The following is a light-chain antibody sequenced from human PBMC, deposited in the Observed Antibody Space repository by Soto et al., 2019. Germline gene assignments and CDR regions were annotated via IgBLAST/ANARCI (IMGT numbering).Light chain of an antibody. CDR3: QQYNSYSPT. Sequence: DIQMTQSPSSLSASVGDRVTITCRASQSISSYLNWYQQKPGKAPKLLIYKASSLETGVPSRFSGSGSGPEFTLTISSLQPDDFATYYCQQYNSYSPTFGQGTKVDIK. J-gene: IGKJ2*01. CDR1: QSISSY. V-gene: IGKV1-5*03. CDR2: KAS.